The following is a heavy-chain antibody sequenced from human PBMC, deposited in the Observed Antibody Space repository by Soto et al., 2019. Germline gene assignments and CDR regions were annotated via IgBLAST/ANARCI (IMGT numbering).Heavy chain of an antibody. Sequence: ASVKVSCKASGYTFTGYYMHWVRQAPGQRLEWMGWINPNSGGTNYAQKFQGWVTMTRDTSISTAYMELSRLRSDDTAVYYCARHSLRFGRRGAFDIWGQGTMVTVSS. CDR1: GYTFTGYY. J-gene: IGHJ3*02. V-gene: IGHV1-2*04. CDR3: ARHSLRFGRRGAFDI. D-gene: IGHD3-3*01. CDR2: INPNSGGT.